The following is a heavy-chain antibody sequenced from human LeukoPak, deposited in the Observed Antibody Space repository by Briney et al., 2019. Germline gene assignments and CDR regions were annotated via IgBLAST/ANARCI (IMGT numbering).Heavy chain of an antibody. V-gene: IGHV4-31*03. CDR3: ARDQTHGMDV. CDR1: GGSISSGGYY. Sequence: MPSETLSLTCTVSGGSISSGGYYWSWIRQHPGKGLEWIGYIYYSGSTYYNPSLKSRVTISVDTSKNQFSLKLSSVTAADTAVYYCARDQTHGMDVWGQGTTVTVSS. J-gene: IGHJ6*02. CDR2: IYYSGST.